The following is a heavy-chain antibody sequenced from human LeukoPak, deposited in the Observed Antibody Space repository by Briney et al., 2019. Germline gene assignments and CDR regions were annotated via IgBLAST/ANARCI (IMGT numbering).Heavy chain of an antibody. CDR1: GGSISSGGYY. V-gene: IGHV4-31*03. J-gene: IGHJ4*02. CDR3: ARWSTLQPRWYYFDY. D-gene: IGHD5-24*01. CDR2: IYYSGST. Sequence: SQTLSLTCTVSGGSISSGGYYWSWIRQHPGKGLEWIGYIYYSGSTYYNPSLKSRVTISVDTSKNQFSLKLSSVTAADTAVYYCARWSTLQPRWYYFDYWGQGTLVTVSS.